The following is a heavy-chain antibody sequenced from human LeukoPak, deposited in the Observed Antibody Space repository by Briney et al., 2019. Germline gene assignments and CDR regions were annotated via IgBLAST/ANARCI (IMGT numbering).Heavy chain of an antibody. V-gene: IGHV3-21*01. J-gene: IGHJ4*02. CDR1: GFTFSSYS. CDR3: ARDQGGAAADH. D-gene: IGHD6-13*01. CDR2: ISSSSSYI. Sequence: GGSLRLSCVASGFTFSSYSMNWVRQAPGKGLEWVSSISSSSSYIYYADSVKGRFTISRDNAKNSLYLQMNSLRAEDTAVYYCARDQGGAAADHWGQGTLVTVSS.